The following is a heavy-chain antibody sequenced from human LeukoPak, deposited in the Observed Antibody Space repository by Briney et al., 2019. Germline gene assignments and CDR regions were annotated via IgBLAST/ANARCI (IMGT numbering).Heavy chain of an antibody. CDR1: GGSISSYY. V-gene: IGHV4-4*07. Sequence: PSETLSLTCTVSGGSISSYYWSWIRQPAGKGLEWIGRIYTSGSTNYNPSLKSRVTMSVDTSKNQFSLKLSSVTAADTAVYYCARSPVVTAIYNWFDPWGQGTLVTVSS. D-gene: IGHD2-21*02. CDR3: ARSPVVTAIYNWFDP. J-gene: IGHJ5*02. CDR2: IYTSGST.